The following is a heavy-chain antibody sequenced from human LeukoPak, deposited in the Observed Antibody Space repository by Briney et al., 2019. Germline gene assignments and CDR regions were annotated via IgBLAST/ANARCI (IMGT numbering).Heavy chain of an antibody. D-gene: IGHD2-15*01. CDR1: GDSISSGSYY. CDR3: ATQSATYYYYYMDV. Sequence: SETLSLTCTVSGDSISSGSYYWSWIRQPAGKGLEWIGRIYTSGSTNYNPSPKSRVTISVDTSKNQFSLKLSSVTAADTAVYYCATQSATYYYYYMDVWGKGTTVTVSS. J-gene: IGHJ6*03. V-gene: IGHV4-61*02. CDR2: IYTSGST.